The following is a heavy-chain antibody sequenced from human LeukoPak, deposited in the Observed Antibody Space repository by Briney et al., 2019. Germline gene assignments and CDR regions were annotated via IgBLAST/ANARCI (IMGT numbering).Heavy chain of an antibody. CDR3: AREPFWSGYFDY. D-gene: IGHD3-3*01. V-gene: IGHV3-33*01. CDR1: GFTFSSYG. CDR2: IWYDGSNK. Sequence: PGGSLRLSRAASGFTFSSYGMHWVRQAPGKGLEWVAVIWYDGSNKYYADSVKGRFTISRDNSKNTLYLQMNSLRAEDTAVYYCAREPFWSGYFDYWGQGTLVTVSS. J-gene: IGHJ4*02.